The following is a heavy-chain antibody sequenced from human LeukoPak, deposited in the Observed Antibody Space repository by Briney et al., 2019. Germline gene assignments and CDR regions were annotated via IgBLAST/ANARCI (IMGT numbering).Heavy chain of an antibody. J-gene: IGHJ4*02. CDR1: GYTFTRYA. Sequence: GASVKVSCKASGYTFTRYAMNWVRQAPGQGLEWMGWINTNTGNPTYAQGFTGRFVFSLDTSVSTAYVQISSLKAEDTAVYFCARSTVDTSMVRLGYWGQGTLVTVSS. V-gene: IGHV7-4-1*02. CDR3: ARSTVDTSMVRLGY. D-gene: IGHD5-18*01. CDR2: INTNTGNP.